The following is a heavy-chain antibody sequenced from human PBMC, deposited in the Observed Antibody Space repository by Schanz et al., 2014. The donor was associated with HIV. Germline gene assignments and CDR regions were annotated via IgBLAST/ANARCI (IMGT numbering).Heavy chain of an antibody. Sequence: EVQLVESGGALVKPGGSLRLSCAASGFTFSSYSMNWVRQAPGKGLEWVSSISSSSSYIYYADSVKGRFTISRDNAKNSLYLQMNSLRAEDTAVYYCARVSQITHIVVVTASLVDVWGQGTTVTVSS. CDR1: GFTFSSYS. D-gene: IGHD2-21*02. CDR2: ISSSSSYI. V-gene: IGHV3-21*01. CDR3: ARVSQITHIVVVTASLVDV. J-gene: IGHJ6*02.